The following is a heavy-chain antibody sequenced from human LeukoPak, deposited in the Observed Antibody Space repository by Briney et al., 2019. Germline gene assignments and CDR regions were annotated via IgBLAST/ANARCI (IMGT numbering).Heavy chain of an antibody. Sequence: ASVKVSCKASGYTFTGYFMHWVWQAPGQGLEWMGWINPNSGDTNYAQKFQGRVTMTRDTSISTAYMELYRLRSDDTAIYYCARDGGLDYWGQGTLVTVSS. D-gene: IGHD2-15*01. J-gene: IGHJ4*02. V-gene: IGHV1-2*02. CDR3: ARDGGLDY. CDR1: GYTFTGYF. CDR2: INPNSGDT.